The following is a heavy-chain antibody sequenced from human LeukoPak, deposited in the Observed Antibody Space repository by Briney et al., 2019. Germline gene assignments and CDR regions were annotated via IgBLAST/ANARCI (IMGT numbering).Heavy chain of an antibody. V-gene: IGHV3-11*06. D-gene: IGHD6-13*01. Sequence: GGSLRLSCAASGFTFSDYYMSWIRQAPGKGLEWVSSISSSSRYIYYADSVKGRFTNSRDNAKNSLYLQMSGLRAEDTAVYYCARDRVAAAPRKSSLDVWGKGTTVTVSS. J-gene: IGHJ6*04. CDR2: ISSSSRYI. CDR1: GFTFSDYY. CDR3: ARDRVAAAPRKSSLDV.